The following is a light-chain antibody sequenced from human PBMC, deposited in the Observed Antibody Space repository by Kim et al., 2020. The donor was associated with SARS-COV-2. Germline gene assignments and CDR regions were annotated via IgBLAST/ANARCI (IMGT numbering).Light chain of an antibody. CDR2: ASS. V-gene: IGKV1-39*01. CDR3: QQSYSTLGS. J-gene: IGKJ2*04. CDR1: QSISTY. Sequence: DIQMTQSPSSLSASVGDRVTITCQASQSISTYLNWYQQKPGKAPKLLIYASSTLQRGVPSRFSASGSGTDFTLTIGSLQPEDFATYYCQQSYSTLGSFGQGTKLEI.